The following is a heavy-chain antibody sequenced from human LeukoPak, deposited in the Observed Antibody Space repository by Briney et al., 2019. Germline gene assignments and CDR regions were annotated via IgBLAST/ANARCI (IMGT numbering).Heavy chain of an antibody. J-gene: IGHJ6*02. CDR3: ARDRVPPDYYYGMDV. CDR1: GFTVSSNY. Sequence: GGSLRLSCAASGFTVSSNYMSWVRQAPGKGLEWVSVIYSGGSTYYADSVKGRFTISRDNSKNTLYLQMNSLRAEDMAVYYCARDRVPPDYYYGMDVWGQGTTVTVSS. V-gene: IGHV3-53*01. CDR2: IYSGGST.